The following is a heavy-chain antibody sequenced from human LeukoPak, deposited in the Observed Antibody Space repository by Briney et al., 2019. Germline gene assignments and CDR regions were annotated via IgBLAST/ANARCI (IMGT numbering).Heavy chain of an antibody. V-gene: IGHV4-38-2*02. Sequence: SETLSLTCTVSGYSISSGYYWGWIRQPPGKGLEWIGSIYHSGSTYYNPSLKSRVTISVDTSKNQFSLKLSSVTAADTAVYYCARVHYYYMDVWGKGTTVTVSS. J-gene: IGHJ6*03. CDR1: GYSISSGYY. CDR2: IYHSGST. CDR3: ARVHYYYMDV.